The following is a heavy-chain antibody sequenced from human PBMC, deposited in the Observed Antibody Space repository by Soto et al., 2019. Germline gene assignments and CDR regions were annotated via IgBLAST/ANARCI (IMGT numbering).Heavy chain of an antibody. CDR3: ARLHRAGIAAREDYYYGMDV. V-gene: IGHV3-21*01. CDR2: ISSSSSYI. J-gene: IGHJ6*02. D-gene: IGHD6-13*01. CDR1: GFTFSSYS. Sequence: GGSLRLSCAASGFTFSSYSMNWVRQAPGKGLEWVSSISSSSSYIYYADSVKGRFTISRDNAKNSLYLQMNSLRAEDTAVYYCARLHRAGIAAREDYYYGMDVWGQGTTVTVSS.